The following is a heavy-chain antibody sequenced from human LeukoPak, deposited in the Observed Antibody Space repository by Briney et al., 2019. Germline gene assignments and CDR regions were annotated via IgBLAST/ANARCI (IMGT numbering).Heavy chain of an antibody. V-gene: IGHV1-2*04. CDR1: GYTFTGYY. Sequence: GASVKVSCKASGYTFTGYYMHWVRQAPGQGLEWMGWINPNSGGTNYAQKFQGWVTMTRDTSISTAYMELSRLRSDDTAVYYCAVQWLAGHPYYGMDVWGQGTTVTVSS. CDR3: AVQWLAGHPYYGMDV. J-gene: IGHJ6*02. D-gene: IGHD6-19*01. CDR2: INPNSGGT.